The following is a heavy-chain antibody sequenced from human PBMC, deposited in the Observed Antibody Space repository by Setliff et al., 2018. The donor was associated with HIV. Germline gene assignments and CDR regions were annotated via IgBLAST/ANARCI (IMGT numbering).Heavy chain of an antibody. CDR1: GYKFTGHH. V-gene: IGHV1-2*06. D-gene: IGHD3-9*01. J-gene: IGHJ4*02. CDR2: INPNMGDT. CDR3: ARQDIPTGYYLFDY. Sequence: ASVKVSCKASGYKFTGHHIQWLRQAPGQGLEWMGRINPNMGDTQYAQKFQGRIIMTRDTSINTVYMELSSLTSDDTALYYCARQDIPTGYYLFDYWGQGTQVTVSS.